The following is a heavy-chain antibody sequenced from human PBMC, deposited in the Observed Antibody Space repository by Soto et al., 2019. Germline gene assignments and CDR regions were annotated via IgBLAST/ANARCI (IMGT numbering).Heavy chain of an antibody. D-gene: IGHD4-4*01. CDR2: IYYSGST. V-gene: IGHV4-59*08. CDR1: GGSISSYY. CDR3: ARHKTTVTTPRFDY. J-gene: IGHJ4*02. Sequence: SETLSLTCTVSGGSISSYYWSWIRQPPGKGLEWIGYIYYSGSTNYNPSLKSRVTISVDTSKNQFSLKLSSVTAADTAVYYCARHKTTVTTPRFDYWGRGTLVPVSS.